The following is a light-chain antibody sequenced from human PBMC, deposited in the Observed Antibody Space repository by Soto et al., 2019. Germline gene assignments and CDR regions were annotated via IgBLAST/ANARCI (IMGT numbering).Light chain of an antibody. CDR2: DAS. CDR1: QSISSW. J-gene: IGKJ1*01. Sequence: GDRVTITCRASQSISSWLAWYQQKPRKAPKLLIYDASSLQSGVPSRFGGSGSGTEFTLTISSLQPDDFATYYCQQYNSYSWTFGQGTKVDI. V-gene: IGKV1-5*01. CDR3: QQYNSYSWT.